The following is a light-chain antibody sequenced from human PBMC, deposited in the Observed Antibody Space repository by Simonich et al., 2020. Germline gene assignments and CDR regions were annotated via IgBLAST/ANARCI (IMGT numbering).Light chain of an antibody. Sequence: QSVLPQPPSASGTPGQRVTISCSGSSSNIGSNYVYWYQQLPGTAPKLLIYRKNQRPSVVPDRFSGSKSGTSASLAISGLRSEDEADYYCAAWDDSLSGWVFGGGTKLTVL. J-gene: IGLJ3*02. CDR1: SSNIGSNY. CDR2: RKN. CDR3: AAWDDSLSGWV. V-gene: IGLV1-47*01.